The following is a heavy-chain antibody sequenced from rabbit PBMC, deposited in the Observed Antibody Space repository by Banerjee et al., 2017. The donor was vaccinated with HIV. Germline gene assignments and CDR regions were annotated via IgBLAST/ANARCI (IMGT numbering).Heavy chain of an antibody. Sequence: QEQLEESGGGLVQPGGSLTLSCTASGFDISYYHMGWVRQAPGKGLEWIGCIYAGNNGSPYYASWAKGRFTISKTSSTTVTLQMTSLTAADTATYFCARAGSGYRQFDLWGPGTLVTVS. D-gene: IGHD8-1*01. CDR3: ARAGSGYRQFDL. CDR1: GFDISYYH. CDR2: IYAGNNGSP. V-gene: IGHV1S45*01. J-gene: IGHJ4*01.